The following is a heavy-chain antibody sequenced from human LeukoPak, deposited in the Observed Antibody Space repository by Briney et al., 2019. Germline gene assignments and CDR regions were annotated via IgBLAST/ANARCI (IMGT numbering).Heavy chain of an antibody. V-gene: IGHV4-59*01. CDR2: IYYSGST. Sequence: PSETLSLTCTVSGGSISSYYWSWIRQPPGKGLEWIGYIYYSGSTNYNPSLKSRVTISVDTSKNQFSLKLSSVTAADTAVYYCARVEGASYYFDYWGQGTLVTVSS. D-gene: IGHD1-26*01. CDR3: ARVEGASYYFDY. J-gene: IGHJ4*02. CDR1: GGSISSYY.